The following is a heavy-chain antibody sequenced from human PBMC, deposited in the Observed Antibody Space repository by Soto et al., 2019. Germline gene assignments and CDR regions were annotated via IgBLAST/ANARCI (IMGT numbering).Heavy chain of an antibody. CDR2: INPSGGST. V-gene: IGHV1-46*01. CDR1: GYTFTSYY. Sequence: ASVKVSCKASGYTFTSYYMHWVRQAPGQGLEWMGIINPSGGSTGYAQKFQGRVTMTRDTSTSTVYMELSSLRSEDTAVYYCASYKLYYYERGLFDPWGQGTLVTVSS. J-gene: IGHJ5*02. D-gene: IGHD3-22*01. CDR3: ASYKLYYYERGLFDP.